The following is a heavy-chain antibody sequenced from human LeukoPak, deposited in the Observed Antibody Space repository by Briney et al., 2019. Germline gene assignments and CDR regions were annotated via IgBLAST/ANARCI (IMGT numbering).Heavy chain of an antibody. D-gene: IGHD3-22*01. CDR2: ISAYNGNT. Sequence: ASVKVSCKASGYTFTSYGISWVRQAPGQGLEWMGWISAYNGNTNYAQKLQGRVTMTTDTSTSTAYMELRSLRSDDTAVYYCARLYYYDISNWFDPWGQGTLVTVSS. J-gene: IGHJ5*02. V-gene: IGHV1-18*01. CDR3: ARLYYYDISNWFDP. CDR1: GYTFTSYG.